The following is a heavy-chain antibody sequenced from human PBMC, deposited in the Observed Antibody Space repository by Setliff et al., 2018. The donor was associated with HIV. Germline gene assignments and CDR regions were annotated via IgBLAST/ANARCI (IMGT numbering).Heavy chain of an antibody. D-gene: IGHD3-10*01. CDR2: INIYGGAP. CDR1: GYTFTENY. CDR3: ARESLRVGATDY. V-gene: IGHV1-2*06. J-gene: IGHJ4*02. Sequence: KVSCKASGYTFTENYIHWVRQAPGQGLEWMGRINIYGGAPRYAQIFQGRVTMTRDTSINTAYMHLSGLTFDDTATYFCARESLRVGATDYWGQGTQVTVSS.